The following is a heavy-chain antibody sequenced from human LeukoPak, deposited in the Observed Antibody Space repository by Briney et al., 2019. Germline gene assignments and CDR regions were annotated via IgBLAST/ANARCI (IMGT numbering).Heavy chain of an antibody. Sequence: GGALRLSCAASGFTFSSYWMHWVRQVPGKGLVWVSRITSEGSSTSYADSVKGRFTISRDNAKNTLYLQMNSLRAEDTAVYYCARGSSVVALDWGQGTLVTVSS. CDR1: GFTFSSYW. CDR3: ARGSSVVALD. CDR2: ITSEGSST. D-gene: IGHD2-15*01. V-gene: IGHV3-74*01. J-gene: IGHJ4*02.